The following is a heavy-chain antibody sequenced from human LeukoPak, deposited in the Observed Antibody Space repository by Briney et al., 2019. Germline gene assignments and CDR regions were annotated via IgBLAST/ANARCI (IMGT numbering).Heavy chain of an antibody. CDR3: AKLSGDTDPW. D-gene: IGHD5-18*01. Sequence: PGGSLRLSCAASGFTFSSYGMSWVRQAPGKGLEWVSSITDSGSTTHYADSVKGRFTISKDNSKNTLYLQMNSLRAEDTAIYYCAKLSGDTDPWWGQGTLVTVSS. CDR2: ITDSGSTT. V-gene: IGHV3-23*01. J-gene: IGHJ4*02. CDR1: GFTFSSYG.